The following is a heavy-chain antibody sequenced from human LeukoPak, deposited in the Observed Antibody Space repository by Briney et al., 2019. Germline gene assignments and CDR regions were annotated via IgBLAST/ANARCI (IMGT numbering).Heavy chain of an antibody. Sequence: SQTLSLTFAISGDSVSSNSVAWNWIRQSPLRGLEWLGRTYYRSKWYNDYAVSVRSRITINPDTSKNQFSLQLNSVTSEDTAVYYCARGRVNAFDIWGQGTMVTVSS. J-gene: IGHJ3*02. CDR3: ARGRVNAFDI. CDR2: TYYRSKWYN. CDR1: GDSVSSNSVA. V-gene: IGHV6-1*01. D-gene: IGHD3-3*01.